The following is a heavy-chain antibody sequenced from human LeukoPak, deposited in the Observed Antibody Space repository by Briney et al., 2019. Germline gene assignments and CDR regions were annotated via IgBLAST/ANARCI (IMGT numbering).Heavy chain of an antibody. CDR3: ARDRGSGSYSFNWFDP. V-gene: IGHV4-31*03. CDR1: GGSISSGGYY. J-gene: IGHJ5*02. CDR2: IYYSGST. D-gene: IGHD3-10*01. Sequence: SETLSLTCTVSGGSISSGGYYWRWLRQHPGKGLEWIGYIYYSGSTYYNPSLKSRVTISVDTSKNQFSLKLSSVTAADTAVYYCARDRGSGSYSFNWFDPWGQGTLVTVSS.